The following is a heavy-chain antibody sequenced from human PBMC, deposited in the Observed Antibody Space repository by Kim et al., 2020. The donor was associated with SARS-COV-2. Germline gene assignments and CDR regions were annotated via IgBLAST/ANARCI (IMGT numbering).Heavy chain of an antibody. CDR2: ISYDGSNK. J-gene: IGHJ6*02. V-gene: IGHV3-30*18. D-gene: IGHD1-26*01. CDR1: GFFFSSYG. Sequence: GGSLRLSCAASGFFFSSYGMYWVRQAPGKGLEWVAAISYDGSNKYYADSVQGRFTISRDNSKNTLFLQMNSLRAEDTAVYYCAKCVGATMDSYYGMDVWGQGTTVTVSS. CDR3: AKCVGATMDSYYGMDV.